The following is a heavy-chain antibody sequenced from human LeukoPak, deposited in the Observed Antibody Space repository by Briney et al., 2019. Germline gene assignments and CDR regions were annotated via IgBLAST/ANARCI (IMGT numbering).Heavy chain of an antibody. V-gene: IGHV3-23*01. D-gene: IGHD5-24*01. CDR1: GFSFSSYA. CDR3: AKGAGNYDY. Sequence: GGSLRLSCAASGFSFSSYAMSWVRQAPGKGLEWVSSISGSGDNTYYAESVKGRFTTSRDNSKNTLSLQMNSLRAEDTAVYYCAKGAGNYDYWGQGTLVTVSS. CDR2: ISGSGDNT. J-gene: IGHJ4*02.